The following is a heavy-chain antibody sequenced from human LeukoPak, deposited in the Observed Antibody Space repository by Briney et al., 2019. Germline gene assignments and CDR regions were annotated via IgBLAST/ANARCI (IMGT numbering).Heavy chain of an antibody. Sequence: GRSLRLSCAASGFTFSSYAMHWVRQAPGKGLEWVVVISYDGSNKYYADSVKGRFTISRDNSKNTLYLQMNSLRAEDTAVYYCAREEVAAAGTYYGMDVWGQGTTVTVSS. CDR1: GFTFSSYA. V-gene: IGHV3-30-3*01. J-gene: IGHJ6*02. D-gene: IGHD6-13*01. CDR3: AREEVAAAGTYYGMDV. CDR2: ISYDGSNK.